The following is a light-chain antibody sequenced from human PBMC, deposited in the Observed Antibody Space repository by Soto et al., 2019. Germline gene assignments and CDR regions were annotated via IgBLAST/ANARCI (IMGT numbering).Light chain of an antibody. CDR1: QSVARN. J-gene: IGKJ4*01. CDR2: DAS. V-gene: IGKV3-15*01. CDR3: QQYNNWPLT. Sequence: IVMTQSPGTLSVSPGERATLSCRASQSVARNLAWYEQKPGQAPRLLIYDASSRANGIPARFSGSGSGTEYTLTISRSQCSECAVYYCQQYNNWPLTLGGGTKVEIK.